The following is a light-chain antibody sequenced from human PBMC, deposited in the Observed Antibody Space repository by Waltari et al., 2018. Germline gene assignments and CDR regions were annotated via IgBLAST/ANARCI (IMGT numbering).Light chain of an antibody. J-gene: IGLJ3*02. Sequence: QSALTQPASVTGSPGLSITISCTGTSRDVGRYYFVSWYQQHPGTAPKLMICDVTKLPAGVSNRFSGSKSANTASLTISGLQAGDEADYYCCSYASTTWVFGGGTRLTVL. V-gene: IGLV2-23*02. CDR1: SRDVGRYYF. CDR2: DVT. CDR3: CSYASTTWV.